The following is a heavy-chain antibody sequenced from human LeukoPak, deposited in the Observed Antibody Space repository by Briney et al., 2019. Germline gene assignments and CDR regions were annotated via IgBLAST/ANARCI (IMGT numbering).Heavy chain of an antibody. V-gene: IGHV3-53*01. J-gene: IGHJ4*02. D-gene: IGHD4-17*01. CDR3: ARGANTVTSSFDY. Sequence: GSLRLSCATFGFTVSSNYMSWVRQAPGKGLEWVSVIYSGGATFYADSVKGRFTISRDDSKNALYLQMNSLRAEDTAVYYCARGANTVTSSFDYWGQGTLVTVSS. CDR2: IYSGGAT. CDR1: GFTVSSNY.